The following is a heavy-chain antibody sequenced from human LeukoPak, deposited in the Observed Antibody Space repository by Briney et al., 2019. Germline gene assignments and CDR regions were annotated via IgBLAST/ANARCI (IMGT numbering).Heavy chain of an antibody. D-gene: IGHD2-2*01. Sequence: SETLSFTCAVYGGSFSGYYWSWIRQPPGKGLEWIGEINHSGSTSYNPSLKSRVTISVDTSKNQFSLKLSSVTAADTAVYYCARGKWVVVVPAALRRDPRAFDIWGQGTMVTVSS. CDR2: INHSGST. CDR3: ARGKWVVVVPAALRRDPRAFDI. V-gene: IGHV4-34*01. CDR1: GGSFSGYY. J-gene: IGHJ3*02.